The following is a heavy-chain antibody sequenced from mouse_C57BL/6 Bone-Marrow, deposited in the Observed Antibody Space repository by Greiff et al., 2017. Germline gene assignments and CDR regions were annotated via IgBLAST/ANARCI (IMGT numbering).Heavy chain of an antibody. CDR2: IYPGSGST. J-gene: IGHJ4*01. V-gene: IGHV1-55*01. D-gene: IGHD2-5*01. Sequence: QVQLQQSGAELVKPGASVKMSCKASGYTFTSYWITWVKQRPGQGLEWIGDIYPGSGSTNYNEKFKSKATLTVDTSSRTAYMQLSSLTSEDSAVYYCARGISYSNYVDYAMDYWGQGTSVTVSS. CDR3: ARGISYSNYVDYAMDY. CDR1: GYTFTSYW.